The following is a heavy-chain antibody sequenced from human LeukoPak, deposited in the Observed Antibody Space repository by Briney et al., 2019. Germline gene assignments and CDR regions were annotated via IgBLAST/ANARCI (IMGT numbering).Heavy chain of an antibody. Sequence: GSLRLSCAAPGFTFSSYSMNWVRQAPGKGLEWVSSISSSSSYIYYADSVKGRFTISRDNAKNSLYLQMNSLRAEDTAVYYCARDLVVVVPAALRLYGMDVWGQGTTVTVSS. CDR3: ARDLVVVVPAALRLYGMDV. V-gene: IGHV3-21*01. CDR2: ISSSSSYI. CDR1: GFTFSSYS. D-gene: IGHD2-2*01. J-gene: IGHJ6*02.